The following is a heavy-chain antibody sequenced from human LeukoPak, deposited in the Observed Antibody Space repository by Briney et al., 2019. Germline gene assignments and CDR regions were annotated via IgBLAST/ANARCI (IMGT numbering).Heavy chain of an antibody. Sequence: PGGSLRLSCAASGFTLSNYGMHWVRQAPGKGLEWVAVISYDGSNKYYADSVKGRFTISRDNSKNTLYLQMNSLRAEDTAVYYCAKESTSGFPDYWGQGTRVTVSS. CDR1: GFTLSNYG. CDR3: AKESTSGFPDY. J-gene: IGHJ4*02. CDR2: ISYDGSNK. V-gene: IGHV3-30*18. D-gene: IGHD6-19*01.